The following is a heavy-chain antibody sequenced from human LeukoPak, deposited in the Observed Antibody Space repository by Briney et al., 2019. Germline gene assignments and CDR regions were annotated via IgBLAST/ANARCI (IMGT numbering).Heavy chain of an antibody. Sequence: SETLSLACTVSGGSISSSSYYWGWIRQPPGKGLEWSGSIYYSGSTYYNPSLKSRVTISVDTSKNQFSLKLSSVTAADTAVYYCASLPSPYRSGGVDYWGQGNLVTVSS. CDR1: GGSISSSSYY. V-gene: IGHV4-39*07. D-gene: IGHD3-10*01. CDR3: ASLPSPYRSGGVDY. J-gene: IGHJ4*02. CDR2: IYYSGST.